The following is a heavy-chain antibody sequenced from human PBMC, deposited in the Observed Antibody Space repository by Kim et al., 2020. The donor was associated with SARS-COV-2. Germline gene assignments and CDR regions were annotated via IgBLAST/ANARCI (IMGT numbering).Heavy chain of an antibody. V-gene: IGHV3-23*01. Sequence: GGSLRLSCAASGFTFSSYAMSWVRQAPGKGLEWVSAISGSGGSTYYADSVKGRFTISRDNSKNTLYLQMNSLRAEDTAVYYCAKVYSSGWPLIAEYFQHWGQGTLVTVSS. J-gene: IGHJ1*01. CDR3: AKVYSSGWPLIAEYFQH. CDR1: GFTFSSYA. CDR2: ISGSGGST. D-gene: IGHD6-19*01.